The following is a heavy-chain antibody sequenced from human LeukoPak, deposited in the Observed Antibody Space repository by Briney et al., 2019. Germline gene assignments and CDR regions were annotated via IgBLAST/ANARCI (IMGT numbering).Heavy chain of an antibody. V-gene: IGHV4-34*01. CDR3: ARLLELRYGYYYYGMDV. Sequence: KPSETLSLTCAVYGGSFSGYYWSWIRQPPGKGLEWIGEINHSGSTNYNPSLKSRVTISVDTSKNQFSLKLSSVTAADTAVYYCARLLELRYGYYYYGMDVWGQGTTVTVSS. D-gene: IGHD1-7*01. CDR1: GGSFSGYY. J-gene: IGHJ6*02. CDR2: INHSGST.